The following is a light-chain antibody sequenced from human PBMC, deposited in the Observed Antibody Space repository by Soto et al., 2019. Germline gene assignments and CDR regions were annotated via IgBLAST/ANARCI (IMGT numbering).Light chain of an antibody. CDR3: SSYTSSSTYV. Sequence: QSERTQPASVSGSLRRSSSISCTETSSDVGGYNYVSWYQQHPGKAPKLMIYEVSNRPSGVSTRFSGSKSGNTASLTISGLQAEDEADYYCSSYTSSSTYVFVTGTKVTVL. CDR2: EVS. V-gene: IGLV2-14*01. CDR1: SSDVGGYNY. J-gene: IGLJ1*01.